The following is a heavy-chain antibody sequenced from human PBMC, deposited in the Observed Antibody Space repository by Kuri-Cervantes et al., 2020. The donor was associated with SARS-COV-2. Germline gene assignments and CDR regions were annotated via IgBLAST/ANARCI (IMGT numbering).Heavy chain of an antibody. Sequence: GESLKISCAASGFSLSDYWMSWVRQAPGKGLEWVANIKQGGSEVHYVDSVKGRFTISKDGAKNSLYLQMNNLRAEDTAVYFCARDTGTYCSDISCYGYYYYYGMDVWGQGTTVTVSS. CDR2: IKQGGSEV. V-gene: IGHV3-7*03. CDR3: ARDTGTYCSDISCYGYYYYYGMDV. J-gene: IGHJ6*02. D-gene: IGHD2-2*01. CDR1: GFSLSDYW.